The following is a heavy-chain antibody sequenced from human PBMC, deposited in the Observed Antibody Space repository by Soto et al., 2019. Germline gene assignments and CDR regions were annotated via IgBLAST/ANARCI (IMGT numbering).Heavy chain of an antibody. D-gene: IGHD3-10*01. V-gene: IGHV3-72*01. J-gene: IGHJ6*02. CDR3: VRTRSFGMDV. CDR2: SKNKANSYIT. Sequence: EVQLVESGGGLVQPGGSLRLSCEVSGFTFSDHYMDWVRQAPGKGLECIGRSKNKANSYITEYAASVKGSFTISRDDLKNLLYLQMNSLKTEDTAMYYCVRTRSFGMDVWGQGTTVTVSS. CDR1: GFTFSDHY.